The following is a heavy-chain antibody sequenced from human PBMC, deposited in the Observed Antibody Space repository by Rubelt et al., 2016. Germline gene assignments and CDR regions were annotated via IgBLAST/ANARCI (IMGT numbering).Heavy chain of an antibody. D-gene: IGHD3-22*01. CDR1: GGSISSYY. Sequence: QVQLQESGPGLVKPSETLSLTCSVSGGSISSYYWSWIRQPPGKGLEWIGYIYYSGSTNYNPSLKSRVTISVDTSKNQFSLKLSSVTAADTAVDYCARGGVAYDSSGYYYVGEMDWGQGTLVTVSS. J-gene: IGHJ4*02. V-gene: IGHV4-59*12. CDR3: ARGGVAYDSSGYYYVGEMD. CDR2: IYYSGST.